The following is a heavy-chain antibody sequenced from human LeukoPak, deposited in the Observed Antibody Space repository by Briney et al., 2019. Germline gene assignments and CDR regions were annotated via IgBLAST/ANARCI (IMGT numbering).Heavy chain of an antibody. J-gene: IGHJ3*01. Sequence: GGSLRLSCAASGFTFSSCGMNWVRQAPGRGLEWVSALSSGDNTHYADSVNGRFTISRDNSKNTLYLQLNSLRAEDTAVYYCARRYCSTCPTGHAFDLWGQGTMVTVSS. D-gene: IGHD2-2*01. V-gene: IGHV3-53*01. CDR2: LSSGDNT. CDR1: GFTFSSCG. CDR3: ARRYCSTCPTGHAFDL.